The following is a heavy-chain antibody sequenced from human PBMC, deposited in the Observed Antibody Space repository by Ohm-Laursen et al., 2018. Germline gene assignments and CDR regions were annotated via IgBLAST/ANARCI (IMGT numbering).Heavy chain of an antibody. Sequence: SLRLSCAASGFTFSSYSMNWVRQAPGKGLEYVSAISSNGGSTYYANSVKGRFTISRDNSKNTLYLQMGSLRAEDMAVYYCARGPYCSSTSCYYYYYGMDVWGQGTTVTVSS. D-gene: IGHD2-2*01. CDR2: ISSNGGST. V-gene: IGHV3-64*01. CDR1: GFTFSSYS. J-gene: IGHJ6*02. CDR3: ARGPYCSSTSCYYYYYGMDV.